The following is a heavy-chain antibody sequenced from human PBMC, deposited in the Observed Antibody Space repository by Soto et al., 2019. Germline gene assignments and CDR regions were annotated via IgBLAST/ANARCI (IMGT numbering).Heavy chain of an antibody. D-gene: IGHD6-6*01. J-gene: IGHJ6*02. CDR1: GFTFSSYS. Sequence: AGGSLRLSCAASGFTFSSYSMNWVRQAPGKGLEWVSSISSSSSYIYYADSVKGRFTISRDNAKNSLYLQMNSLRAEDTAVYYCARDYSSSGGMDVWGQGTTVTVS. CDR2: ISSSSSYI. CDR3: ARDYSSSGGMDV. V-gene: IGHV3-21*01.